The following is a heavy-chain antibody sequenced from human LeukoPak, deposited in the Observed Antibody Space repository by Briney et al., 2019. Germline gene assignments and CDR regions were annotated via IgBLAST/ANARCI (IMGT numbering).Heavy chain of an antibody. CDR2: IHHSGST. CDR3: AREGLGSGRGGDFDL. Sequence: SETLSLTCTVSGYSISSGYYWGWIRQPPGKGLEWIGSIHHSGSTYYNPSLKGRVTISIDTSKNQFSLKLTSVPAADTAVYYCAREGLGSGRGGDFDLWGRGTLVTVSS. V-gene: IGHV4-38-2*02. CDR1: GYSISSGYY. D-gene: IGHD2-15*01. J-gene: IGHJ2*01.